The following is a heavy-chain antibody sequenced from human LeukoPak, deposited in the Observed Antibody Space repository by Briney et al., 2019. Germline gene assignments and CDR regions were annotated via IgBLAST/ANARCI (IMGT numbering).Heavy chain of an antibody. J-gene: IGHJ5*02. CDR1: GGSINSGDYY. CDR2: IYYSGST. CDR3: ARKHCSSTRCCWFDP. Sequence: PSETLSLTCTVSGGSINSGDYYWSWIRQPPGKGLEWIGYIYYSGSTYYNPSLKSRVTISVDTSKNQFSLKLNSVTAADTAVYYCARKHCSSTRCCWFDPWGQGTLVTVPS. V-gene: IGHV4-30-4*01. D-gene: IGHD2-2*01.